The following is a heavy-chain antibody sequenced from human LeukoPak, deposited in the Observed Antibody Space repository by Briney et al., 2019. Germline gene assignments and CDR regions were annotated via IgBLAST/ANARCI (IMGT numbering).Heavy chain of an antibody. D-gene: IGHD3-10*01. CDR2: IYYSGST. Sequence: SETLSLTCTVSGGSISSYYWSWIQQPPGKGLEWIGYIYYSGSTNYNPSLKSRVTISVDTSKNQFSLKLSSVTAADTAVYYCARDNGSGSYYGSLDYWGQGTLVTVSS. CDR1: GGSISSYY. J-gene: IGHJ4*02. CDR3: ARDNGSGSYYGSLDY. V-gene: IGHV4-59*01.